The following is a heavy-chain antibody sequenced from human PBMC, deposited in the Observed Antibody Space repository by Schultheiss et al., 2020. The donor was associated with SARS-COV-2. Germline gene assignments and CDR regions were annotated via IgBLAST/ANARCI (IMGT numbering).Heavy chain of an antibody. CDR3: AEDAFDI. V-gene: IGHV3-30*19. Sequence: GESLKISCAASGFTFSSYGMHWVRQAPGKGLEWVAVISYDGSNKYYADSVKGRFTISRDNSKNTLYLQMNSLRAEDTAVYYCAEDAFDIWGQGTMVTVSS. J-gene: IGHJ3*02. CDR2: ISYDGSNK. CDR1: GFTFSSYG.